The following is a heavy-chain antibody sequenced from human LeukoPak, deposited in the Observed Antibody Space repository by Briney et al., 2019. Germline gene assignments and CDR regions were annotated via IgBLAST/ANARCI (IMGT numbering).Heavy chain of an antibody. J-gene: IGHJ4*02. CDR2: IMFDGSNK. CDR1: GFTFSGFG. Sequence: GGSPRLSCAASGFTFSGFGIHWVRQAPGEGLEWVALIMFDGSNKYYVDSVKGRFTISRDNSKNTVYLQMDSLRAEDTAVYYCARDQSGGYDGFDPRNWGQGTLVIVSS. V-gene: IGHV3-33*01. D-gene: IGHD5-12*01. CDR3: ARDQSGGYDGFDPRN.